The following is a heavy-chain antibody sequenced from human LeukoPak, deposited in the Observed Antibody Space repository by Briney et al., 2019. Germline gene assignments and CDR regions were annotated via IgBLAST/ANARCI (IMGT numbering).Heavy chain of an antibody. CDR2: INHSGGT. V-gene: IGHV4-34*01. D-gene: IGHD6-13*01. Sequence: PSGTLSLTCAVYVGSLSGYYWSWIRPPPGKGLEWIGEINHSGGTNYNPSLKSRVTISVDTSKNQFSLKLSSVTAADTAVYYCARGRGGIAAAAPWYWGKGTLVTVSS. J-gene: IGHJ4*02. CDR3: ARGRGGIAAAAPWY. CDR1: VGSLSGYY.